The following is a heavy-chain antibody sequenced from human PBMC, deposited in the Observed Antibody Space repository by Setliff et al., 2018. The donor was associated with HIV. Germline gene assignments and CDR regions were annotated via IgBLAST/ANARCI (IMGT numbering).Heavy chain of an antibody. V-gene: IGHV1-2*02. J-gene: IGHJ3*01. D-gene: IGHD3-16*01. Sequence: ASVKVSCKASGYTFTDNYIHWVRQAPGQGLEWMAWINSATGGTNYAQEFQGRVSLTIDTSASTAYMELRSLRSDDTAVYYCARDDGGYNYAEAFDVWGQGTMVTVSS. CDR2: INSATGGT. CDR1: GYTFTDNY. CDR3: ARDDGGYNYAEAFDV.